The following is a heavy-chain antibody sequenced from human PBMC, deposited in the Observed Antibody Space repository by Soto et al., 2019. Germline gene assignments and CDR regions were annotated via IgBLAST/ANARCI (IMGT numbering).Heavy chain of an antibody. V-gene: IGHV3-23*01. J-gene: IGHJ6*01. CDR2: ISGSGGST. CDR1: GFTFSSYA. D-gene: IGHD3-10*01. CDR3: AEVGEGMEL. Sequence: EVQLLESGGGLVQPGGSLRLSCAASGFTFSSYAMSWVRQAPGKGLEWVSAISGSGGSTYYADSVKGRFTISRDNSKNPPYLQMKSLRAEDTGLNYCAEVGEGMELWGPGTTVNVSS.